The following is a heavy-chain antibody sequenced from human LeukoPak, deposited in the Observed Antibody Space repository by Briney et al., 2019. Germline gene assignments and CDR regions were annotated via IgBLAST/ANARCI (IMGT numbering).Heavy chain of an antibody. V-gene: IGHV4-34*01. J-gene: IGHJ6*03. D-gene: IGHD6-6*01. CDR3: ARARPYSSSYMDV. CDR1: GGSFSGYY. CDR2: INHSGST. Sequence: SETLSLTCAVYGGSFSGYYWSWIRQPPGKGLEWIGEINHSGSTYYNPSLKSRVTISVDTSKNQFSLKLSSVTAADTAVYYCARARPYSSSYMDVWGKGATVTVSS.